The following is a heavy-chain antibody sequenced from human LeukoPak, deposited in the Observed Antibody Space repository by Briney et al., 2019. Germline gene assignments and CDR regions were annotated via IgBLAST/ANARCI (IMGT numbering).Heavy chain of an antibody. V-gene: IGHV5-51*01. CDR1: GYSFTSYW. CDR3: ACRDLTSTWSFP. CDR2: IYPGDLRV. D-gene: IGHD6-13*01. J-gene: IGHJ5*02. Sequence: GESLKISCQGFGYSFTSYWIGWVGQMPGKGMEWMGVIYPGDLRVRYNPSFQGQVTISVDKSINTAYLQWVSLRASDSAMYSYACRDLTSTWSFPWGQGTLVTVSS.